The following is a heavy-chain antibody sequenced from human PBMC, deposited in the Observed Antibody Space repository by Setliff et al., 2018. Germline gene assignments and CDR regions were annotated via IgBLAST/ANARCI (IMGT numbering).Heavy chain of an antibody. CDR3: ARLGGSSTSGGFYYFYYYMDV. D-gene: IGHD2-2*01. V-gene: IGHV4-39*01. CDR1: GCSISSSSYY. Sequence: SETLSLTCTVSGCSISSSSYYWGWIRQPPGKGLEWIGSIYYSGSTYYNPSLKSRVTTSVDTSKNQFSLNLSSATAADTAVYYCARLGGSSTSGGFYYFYYYMDVWGKGTTVTVSS. CDR2: IYYSGST. J-gene: IGHJ6*03.